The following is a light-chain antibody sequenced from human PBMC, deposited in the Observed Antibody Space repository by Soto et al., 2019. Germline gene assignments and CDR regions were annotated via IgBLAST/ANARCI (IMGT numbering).Light chain of an antibody. CDR1: QSVSSSY. J-gene: IGKJ1*01. Sequence: EIVFTHSPGARSSSPGEGATLSCRASQSVSSSYSLAWYQKKPGQAPRLLIYGASSRAAGIPDRFSGSGSGTDFTLTISSLEPEDFAVFYCQKRSIWPWTFGQGTKVDIK. CDR3: QKRSIWPWT. V-gene: IGKV3D-20*02. CDR2: GAS.